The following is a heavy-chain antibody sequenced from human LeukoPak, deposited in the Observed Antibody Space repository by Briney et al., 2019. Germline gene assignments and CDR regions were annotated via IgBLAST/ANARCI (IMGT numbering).Heavy chain of an antibody. CDR3: ARVATMVQGVIGY. Sequence: ASVKVSCKASGYTFTSYDINWVRQAPGQGLEWMGWMNPNSGNTGYAQKFQGRVTMTRNTSISTAYMELSSLISEDTAMYYCARVATMVQGVIGYWGQGTLVTVSS. CDR2: MNPNSGNT. D-gene: IGHD3-10*01. V-gene: IGHV1-8*01. CDR1: GYTFTSYD. J-gene: IGHJ4*02.